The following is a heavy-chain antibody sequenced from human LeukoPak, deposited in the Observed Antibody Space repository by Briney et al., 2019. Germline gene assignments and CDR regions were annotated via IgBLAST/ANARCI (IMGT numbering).Heavy chain of an antibody. V-gene: IGHV3-21*06. Sequence: GGSLRLSCAASAFPFSTYTMHWVRQAPGKGLEWVSSISSSSTFKHYADSLKGRFTISRDNARNSLFLQMNSLRAEDTAVYYCARDSSIEYDRVNFDYWSQGTLVTVSS. D-gene: IGHD3-22*01. CDR3: ARDSSIEYDRVNFDY. CDR2: ISSSSTFK. CDR1: AFPFSTYT. J-gene: IGHJ4*02.